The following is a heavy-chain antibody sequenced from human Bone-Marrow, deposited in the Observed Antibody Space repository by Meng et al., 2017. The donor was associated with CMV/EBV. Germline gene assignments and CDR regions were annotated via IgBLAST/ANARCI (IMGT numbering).Heavy chain of an antibody. D-gene: IGHD6-13*01. CDR3: AKLLSIAAPIGDYYFDH. J-gene: IGHJ4*02. V-gene: IGHV3-30-3*02. CDR2: ISYDGSNK. CDR1: RFTFSSYA. Sequence: GGSLRLSCAASRFTFSSYAMHWVRQAPGKGLEWVAVISYDGSNKYYADSVKGRFTISRDNSKNTLYLQMNSLRAEDTAVYYCAKLLSIAAPIGDYYFDHGGQGTLVPVSS.